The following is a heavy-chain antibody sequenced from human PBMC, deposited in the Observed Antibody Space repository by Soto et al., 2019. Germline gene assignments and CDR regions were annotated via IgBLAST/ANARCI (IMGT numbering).Heavy chain of an antibody. CDR1: GASINDYY. D-gene: IGHD3-10*01. CDR3: ASHHGVTY. CDR2: VYYSGST. Sequence: PSETLSLTCTVSGASINDYYWSWIRQPPGKGLEWIGFVYYSGSTTYNPSLKSRVTISVDTSKNQFSLKLNSVTAADTAVYYCASHHGVTYWGPGTLVTVSS. V-gene: IGHV4-59*01. J-gene: IGHJ4*02.